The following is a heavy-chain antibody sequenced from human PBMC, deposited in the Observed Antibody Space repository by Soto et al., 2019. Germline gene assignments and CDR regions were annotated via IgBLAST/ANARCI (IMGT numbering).Heavy chain of an antibody. D-gene: IGHD3-22*01. V-gene: IGHV4-38-2*01. J-gene: IGHJ5*02. Sequence: XASLLLTCAVSGYCISSGYYWCWLRQPPGKGLEWIGSIYHGGSTYYNPSLNSRVTLSIDMTNNHVSLILNSVTAADTAVYYCARVGPWVTYYYDCSHYTFENWFDPWGQGTLVTVSS. CDR1: GYCISSGYY. CDR3: ARVGPWVTYYYDCSHYTFENWFDP. CDR2: IYHGGST.